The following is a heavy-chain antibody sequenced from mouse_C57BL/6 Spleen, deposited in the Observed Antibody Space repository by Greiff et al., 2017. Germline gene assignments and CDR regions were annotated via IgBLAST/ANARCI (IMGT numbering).Heavy chain of an antibody. D-gene: IGHD1-1*01. Sequence: QVQLQQPGAELVKPGASVKLSCKASGYTFTSYWMHWVKQRPGQGLEWIGMIHPNSGSTNYNEKFKSKATLTVDKSSSTAYMQLSSLTSEDSAVYYWARDYYGSSYGYWGQGTTLTVSS. CDR3: ARDYYGSSYGY. V-gene: IGHV1-64*01. CDR2: IHPNSGST. J-gene: IGHJ2*01. CDR1: GYTFTSYW.